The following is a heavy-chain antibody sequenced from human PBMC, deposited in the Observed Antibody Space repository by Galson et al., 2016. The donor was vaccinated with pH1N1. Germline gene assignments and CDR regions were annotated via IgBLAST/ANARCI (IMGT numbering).Heavy chain of an antibody. CDR3: ARARFDP. CDR2: IRQDGSEK. Sequence: SLRLSCAASGFTFSNFWMHWVRQAPGKGLEWVANIRQDGSEKYYVDSVKGRFTISRDNTKNSLYLQMNSLTAEDTAVYYCARARFDPWGHGTVVTVSS. V-gene: IGHV3-7*01. CDR1: GFTFSNFW. J-gene: IGHJ5*02.